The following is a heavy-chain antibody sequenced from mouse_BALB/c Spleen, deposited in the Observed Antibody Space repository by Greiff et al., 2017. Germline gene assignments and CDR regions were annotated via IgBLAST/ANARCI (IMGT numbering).Heavy chain of an antibody. D-gene: IGHD1-1*01. CDR2: IDPENGDT. V-gene: IGHV14-4*02. CDR1: GFNIKDYY. CDR3: NAPSDYYGSSPYY. J-gene: IGHJ2*01. Sequence: EVQLQQSGAELVRSGASVKLSCTASGFNIKDYYMHWVKQRPEQGLEWIGWIDPENGDTEYAPKFQGKATMTADTSSNTAYLQLSSLTSEDTAVYYCNAPSDYYGSSPYYWGQGTTLTVYS.